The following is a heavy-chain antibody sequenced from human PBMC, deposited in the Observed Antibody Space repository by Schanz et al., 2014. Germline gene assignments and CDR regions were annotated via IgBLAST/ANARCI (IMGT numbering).Heavy chain of an antibody. J-gene: IGHJ5*02. CDR1: GFTFSSYA. CDR3: ATASSPVREAGAGSSFHL. V-gene: IGHV3-15*01. D-gene: IGHD6-13*01. Sequence: EVQLVESGGGLVQPGGSLRLSCAASGFTFSSYAMSWVRQAPGKGLEWLGRIKSKTDGETTDYAAPVKGKFSISRDDSQSTLYLQMNSLKIEDTAVYYCATASSPVREAGAGSSFHLWGQGTLVTVSS. CDR2: IKSKTDGETT.